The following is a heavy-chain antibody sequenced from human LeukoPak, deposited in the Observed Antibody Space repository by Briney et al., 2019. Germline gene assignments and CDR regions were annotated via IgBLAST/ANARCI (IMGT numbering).Heavy chain of an antibody. Sequence: GASVTVSCTASGYTFTSYAISWVRQPHGQGHEWMAWMSAYNGNAKFAQNLQGRVTMTTDTSTSTAYMDLRSLRSDDTAVYYCARAGLYPLTGTTHLDYWGQGTLVTVSS. CDR1: GYTFTSYA. V-gene: IGHV1-18*01. D-gene: IGHD1-7*01. J-gene: IGHJ4*02. CDR2: MSAYNGNA. CDR3: ARAGLYPLTGTTHLDY.